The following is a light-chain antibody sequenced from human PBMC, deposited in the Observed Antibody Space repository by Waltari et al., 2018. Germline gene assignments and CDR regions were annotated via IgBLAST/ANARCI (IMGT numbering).Light chain of an antibody. V-gene: IGLV8-61*01. CDR3: SMYMGSGIWV. CDR2: KGN. CDR1: SGSVSSTPY. Sequence: QTVLTQEPSLSVSPGGTVTLTCALSSGSVSSTPYAPWYQQTPGLPPRTLVYKGNGRSSGVPDRFSGSILGNKAALTITGAQADDESDYYCSMYMGSGIWVFGGGTKLTVL. J-gene: IGLJ3*02.